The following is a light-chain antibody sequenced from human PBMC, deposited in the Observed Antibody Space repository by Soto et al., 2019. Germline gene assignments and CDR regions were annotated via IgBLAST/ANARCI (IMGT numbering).Light chain of an antibody. CDR1: RSNIGSNA. CDR3: AAWDDSLNARGV. Sequence: VLTQPPSASGTPGQRVTISCSGSRSNIGSNAVSWYQQLPGTAPKLLIYNDNQRPSGVPDRFSASKSGTSASLAISGLQSEDEADYYCAAWDDSLNARGVFGGGTKVTVL. V-gene: IGLV1-44*01. CDR2: NDN. J-gene: IGLJ3*02.